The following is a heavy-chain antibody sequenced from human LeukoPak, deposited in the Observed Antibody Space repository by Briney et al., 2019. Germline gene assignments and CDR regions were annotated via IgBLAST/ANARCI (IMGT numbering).Heavy chain of an antibody. Sequence: ASVKVSCKASGYTFASYYVHWVRQAPGQGLEWMGVINPGGGSTSYAQKSQGRVTMTRDTSTSTVYMELSSLRSEDTAVYYCARGDIDYWGQGTLVTISS. V-gene: IGHV1-46*01. CDR3: ARGDIDY. J-gene: IGHJ4*02. CDR2: INPGGGST. CDR1: GYTFASYY.